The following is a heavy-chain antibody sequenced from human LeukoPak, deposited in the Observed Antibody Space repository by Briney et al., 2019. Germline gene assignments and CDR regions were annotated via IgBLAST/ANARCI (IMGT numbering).Heavy chain of an antibody. Sequence: GGSLRLSCAASGFTVSSNYMSWVRQAPGKGLEWVSVIYSGGSTYYADSVKGRFTISRDNAKNSVYLQMNGLKAEDTAVYHCVGGPGWVFDLWGRGTLVTVSS. CDR2: IYSGGST. CDR3: VGGPGWVFDL. D-gene: IGHD6-19*01. CDR1: GFTVSSNY. V-gene: IGHV3-53*01. J-gene: IGHJ2*01.